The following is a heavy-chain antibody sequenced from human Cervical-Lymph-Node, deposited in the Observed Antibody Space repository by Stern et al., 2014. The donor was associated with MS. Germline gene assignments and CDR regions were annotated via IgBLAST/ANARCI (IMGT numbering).Heavy chain of an antibody. CDR3: ARDXXNWNDVHYYGMDV. CDR1: GFTFSDYY. Sequence: VQLVXXGGGLVKPGGSLRLSCAASGFTFSDYYMSWIRQAPGKGLEWVSYISSSGSTIYYADSVKGRFTISRDNAKNSLYLQMNXLRAEDTAVYYXARDXXNWNDVHYYGMDVWGQGTTVTVSX. D-gene: IGHD1-1*01. CDR2: ISSSGSTI. J-gene: IGHJ6*02. V-gene: IGHV3-11*01.